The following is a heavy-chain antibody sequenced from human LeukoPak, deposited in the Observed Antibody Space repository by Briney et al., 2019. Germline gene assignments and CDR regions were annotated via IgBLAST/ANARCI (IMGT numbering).Heavy chain of an antibody. J-gene: IGHJ6*03. CDR1: AFTFSSYG. CDR3: AKDIVLMVYAIFYYYYMDV. Sequence: VRSLRLSCAASAFTFSSYGMHWVRQAPGKGLEWVAVIWYDGSNKYYADSVKGRFTISRDNSKNTLYLQMNSLRAEDTAVYYCAKDIVLMVYAIFYYYYMDVWGKGTTVTVSS. D-gene: IGHD2-8*01. V-gene: IGHV3-33*06. CDR2: IWYDGSNK.